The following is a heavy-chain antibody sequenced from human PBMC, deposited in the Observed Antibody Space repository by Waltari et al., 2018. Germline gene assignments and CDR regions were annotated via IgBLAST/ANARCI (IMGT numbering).Heavy chain of an antibody. V-gene: IGHV4-59*11. CDR1: GCSISGQY. D-gene: IGHD2-2*02. CDR3: ARDLSGFSPLYTRFDV. J-gene: IGHJ5*02. Sequence: QVHLTESGPGLVKPSETLSLTCAVSGCSISGQYWSWMRQTPKKGLEWIGYVGGATWFTEYSPALKSRVTLSRDTSKNQFSLKMTSLTAADSAIYFCARDLSGFSPLYTRFDVWGPGVMVTVSS. CDR2: VGGATWFT.